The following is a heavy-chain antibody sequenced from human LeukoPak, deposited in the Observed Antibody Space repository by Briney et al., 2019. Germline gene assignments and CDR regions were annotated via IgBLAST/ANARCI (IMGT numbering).Heavy chain of an antibody. CDR1: GFIFSDYY. Sequence: GGSLRLSCAASGFIFSDYYMSWIRQAPGKGLEWVSLISSSGDTIYYANSMKGRVTISRDNAKNSLYLQMNSLRAEDTAVYYCANDRYCGGISCYRAAYDYWGQGTLVIVSS. J-gene: IGHJ4*02. D-gene: IGHD2-21*01. CDR3: ANDRYCGGISCYRAAYDY. CDR2: ISSSGDTI. V-gene: IGHV3-11*01.